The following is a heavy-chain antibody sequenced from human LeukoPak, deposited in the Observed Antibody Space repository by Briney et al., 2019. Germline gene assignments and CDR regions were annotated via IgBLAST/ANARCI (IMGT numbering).Heavy chain of an antibody. CDR3: ARSANGDYEDY. J-gene: IGHJ4*02. CDR1: GGTFSSYA. D-gene: IGHD4-17*01. Sequence: GASVKVSCKASGGTFSSYAISWVRQAPGQGLEWMGRIIPILGIANYAQKFQGRVTITADKSTSTAYMELSSLRSEDTAVYYCARSANGDYEDYWGQGTLVTVSS. V-gene: IGHV1-69*04. CDR2: IIPILGIA.